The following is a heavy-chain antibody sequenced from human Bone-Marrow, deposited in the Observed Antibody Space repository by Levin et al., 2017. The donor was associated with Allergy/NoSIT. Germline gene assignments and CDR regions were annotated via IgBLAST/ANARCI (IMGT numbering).Heavy chain of an antibody. D-gene: IGHD2-15*01. CDR3: ARGQGYCSGGSCYSYYYYGMDV. Sequence: RSQTLSLTCTVSGGSISSSSYYWGWIRQPPGKGLEWIGSIYYSGSTYYNPSLKSRVTISVDTSKNQFSLKLSSVTAADTAVYYCARGQGYCSGGSCYSYYYYGMDVWGQGTTVTVSS. CDR1: GGSISSSSYY. V-gene: IGHV4-39*07. CDR2: IYYSGST. J-gene: IGHJ6*02.